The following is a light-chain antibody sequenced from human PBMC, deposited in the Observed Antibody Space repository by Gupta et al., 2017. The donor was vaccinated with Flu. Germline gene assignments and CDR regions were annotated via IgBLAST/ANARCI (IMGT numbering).Light chain of an antibody. CDR1: QNVSIRY. V-gene: IGKV3-20*01. Sequence: EIVLTQSPGTLSLSPGETATLSCRTSQNVSIRYYAWYQQKPGHAPRLLMYGASSRANGIPDRFSGRGSGTDITLTISRLEPEDFAVYYCQQDGSSPWTFGQGTKVEI. J-gene: IGKJ1*01. CDR3: QQDGSSPWT. CDR2: GAS.